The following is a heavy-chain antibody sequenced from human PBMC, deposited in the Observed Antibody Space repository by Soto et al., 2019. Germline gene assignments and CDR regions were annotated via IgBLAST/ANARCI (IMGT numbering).Heavy chain of an antibody. CDR1: GGCISSGGYY. CDR2: IYYSGST. V-gene: IGHV4-31*03. D-gene: IGHD6-13*01. Sequence: TLSLTCTVSGGCISSGGYYWSWIRQHPGKGLEWIGYIYYSGSTYYNPSLKSRVTISVDTSKNQFSLKLSSVTAADTAVYYCARYGIAAAGTGLDVWGQGTTVS. J-gene: IGHJ6*02. CDR3: ARYGIAAAGTGLDV.